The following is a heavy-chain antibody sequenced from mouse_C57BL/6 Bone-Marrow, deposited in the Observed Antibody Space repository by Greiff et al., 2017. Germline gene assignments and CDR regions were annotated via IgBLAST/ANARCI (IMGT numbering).Heavy chain of an antibody. CDR1: EYAFPSYD. CDR3: ATHRGSHSPFDY. Sequence: EVKLVESGGGLVQPGESLKLSCESNEYAFPSYDMSWVRKTPEKRLELVAAINSDGGSTYYPDTMKRRFIISRDNTTKTLYLQLSSLRSEDTALXYCATHRGSHSPFDYWGQGTTLTVSS. V-gene: IGHV5-2*01. J-gene: IGHJ2*01. CDR2: INSDGGST.